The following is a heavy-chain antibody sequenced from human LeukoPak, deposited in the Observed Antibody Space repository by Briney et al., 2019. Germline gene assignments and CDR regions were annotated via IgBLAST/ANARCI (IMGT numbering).Heavy chain of an antibody. Sequence: GGSLRLSCAASGFTFNTYTMNWVRQAPGKGLEWVSYISGSSGIIDYADSVRGRFTISRDNAKNSLYLQMNSLRAEDTAVYYCARLDSSGYSNYFDYWGQGTLVTVSS. CDR3: ARLDSSGYSNYFDY. CDR1: GFTFNTYT. J-gene: IGHJ4*02. CDR2: ISGSSGII. V-gene: IGHV3-48*01. D-gene: IGHD3-22*01.